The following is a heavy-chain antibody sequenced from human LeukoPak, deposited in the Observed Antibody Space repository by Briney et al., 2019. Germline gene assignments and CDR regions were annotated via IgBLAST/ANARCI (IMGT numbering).Heavy chain of an antibody. V-gene: IGHV1-2*02. CDR3: AKEGAGDSKANDY. J-gene: IGHJ4*02. D-gene: IGHD3-10*01. Sequence: ASVKVSCKASGFTFTAYYIHWVRQAPGQGLEWMGCINANTGVATYAQKFQRRVTMTRDTSISAAYMELSSLRSDDTAMYYCAKEGAGDSKANDYWGQGTLVSVSS. CDR2: INANTGVA. CDR1: GFTFTAYY.